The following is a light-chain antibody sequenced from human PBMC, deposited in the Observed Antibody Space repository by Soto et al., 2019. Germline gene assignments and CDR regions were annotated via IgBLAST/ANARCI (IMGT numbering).Light chain of an antibody. Sequence: EIVMTQSPATLSVSPGEGATLSCRASQSVSNNLAWYPQQPGQAPRLLVYGASTRAFGIPARFSGSGSGTDFTLTISSLQSEDFAVYYCQHYNDWPSFTFGPGTRVDIK. J-gene: IGKJ3*01. CDR3: QHYNDWPSFT. V-gene: IGKV3-15*01. CDR1: QSVSNN. CDR2: GAS.